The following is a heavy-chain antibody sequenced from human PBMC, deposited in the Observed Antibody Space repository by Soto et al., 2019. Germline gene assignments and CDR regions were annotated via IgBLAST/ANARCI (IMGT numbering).Heavy chain of an antibody. Sequence: QVQLVESGGGVVQPGRSPTLSCAASGFTFSRIAMHWVRQAPGKGLEWVAVISSDGSSKLYADSVKGRFIVTRDNPKNTLYLQMSSLRVDDTAVYYCARPTVGTFFHALDHWGQGDLVTVSS. V-gene: IGHV3-30-3*01. CDR2: ISSDGSSK. CDR3: ARPTVGTFFHALDH. J-gene: IGHJ4*02. D-gene: IGHD4-17*01. CDR1: GFTFSRIA.